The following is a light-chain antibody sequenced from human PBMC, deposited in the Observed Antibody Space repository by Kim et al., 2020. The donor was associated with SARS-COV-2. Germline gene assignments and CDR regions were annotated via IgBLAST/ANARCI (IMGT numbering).Light chain of an antibody. J-gene: IGLJ1*01. CDR1: SSDVGGYKD. V-gene: IGLV2-11*01. Sequence: GQSVTISCTGTSSDVGGYKDVSWYQQHPGKAPKLMIYDVSKRPSGVPDRFSGSKSGNTASLTISGLQAEDEADYYYCSYAGSYAYVFGTGTKVTVL. CDR2: DVS. CDR3: CSYAGSYAYV.